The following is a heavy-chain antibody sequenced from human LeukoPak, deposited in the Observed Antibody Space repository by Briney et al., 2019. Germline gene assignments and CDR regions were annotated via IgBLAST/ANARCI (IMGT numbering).Heavy chain of an antibody. Sequence: PSETLSLTCTVSGPSISSYYWSWVRQPPGKGLEWLGYIYYSGITNYNPSLKSRVTISVDTSKNQFSLKLSSVTAADTAVYYCARDGAYSSGWSVDRWDYYGMDVWGKGTTVTVSS. CDR3: ARDGAYSSGWSVDRWDYYGMDV. CDR2: IYYSGIT. D-gene: IGHD6-19*01. CDR1: GPSISSYY. J-gene: IGHJ6*04. V-gene: IGHV4-59*01.